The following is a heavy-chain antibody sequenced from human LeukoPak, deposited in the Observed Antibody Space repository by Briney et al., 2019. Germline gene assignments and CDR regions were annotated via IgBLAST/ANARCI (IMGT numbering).Heavy chain of an antibody. V-gene: IGHV4-61*02. Sequence: SETLSLTCTVSGGSISSGSYYWSWIRQPAGKGLEWIGRIYTSGSTNYNPSLKSRVTISVDTSKNQFSLKLSSVTAADTAVYYCARLGGGDDYWGQGTLVTVSS. CDR1: GGSISSGSYY. J-gene: IGHJ4*02. CDR2: IYTSGST. CDR3: ARLGGGDDY. D-gene: IGHD3-16*01.